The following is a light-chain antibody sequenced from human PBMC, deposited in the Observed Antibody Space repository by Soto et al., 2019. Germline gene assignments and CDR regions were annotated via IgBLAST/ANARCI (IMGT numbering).Light chain of an antibody. Sequence: EIVLTQSPGTLSLSPGERAALSCSASQSVSSTSLAWYQQKPGQAPRLLIYGASSRATGIPDRFSGSGAGTLFSLTISIQEPEVVAGYYCQKHVSAQTFGGANKVEIK. CDR1: QSVSSTS. J-gene: IGKJ4*01. V-gene: IGKV3-20*01. CDR3: QKHVSAQT. CDR2: GAS.